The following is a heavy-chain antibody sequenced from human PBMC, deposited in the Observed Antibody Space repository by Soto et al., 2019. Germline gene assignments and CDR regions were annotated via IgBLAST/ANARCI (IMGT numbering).Heavy chain of an antibody. V-gene: IGHV3-23*01. J-gene: IGHJ3*02. D-gene: IGHD3-22*01. CDR2: ISGSGGST. CDR1: GFTFSSYA. CDR3: AKRYYYDSSGYYDVLRDAFDI. Sequence: EVQLLESGGGLVQPGGSLRLSCAASGFTFSSYAMSWVRQAPGKRLEWVSAISGSGGSTYYADSVQGRFTISRDNSKNRLQLQMNSLRAEDTAVYSCAKRYYYDSSGYYDVLRDAFDIWGQGTMVTVSS.